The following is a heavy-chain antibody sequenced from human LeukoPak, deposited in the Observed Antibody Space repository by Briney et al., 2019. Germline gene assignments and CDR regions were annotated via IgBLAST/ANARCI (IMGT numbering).Heavy chain of an antibody. CDR3: ARDGEWLAYYFDY. J-gene: IGHJ4*02. V-gene: IGHV3-74*01. D-gene: IGHD6-19*01. Sequence: GGSLRLSCAASGFTFSSCSMNWVRQAPGKGLVWVSRMNSDGSDTNYADSVKGRFTISRDNAKNSLYLQMNSLRAEDTAVYYCARDGEWLAYYFDYWGQGTLVTVSS. CDR2: MNSDGSDT. CDR1: GFTFSSCS.